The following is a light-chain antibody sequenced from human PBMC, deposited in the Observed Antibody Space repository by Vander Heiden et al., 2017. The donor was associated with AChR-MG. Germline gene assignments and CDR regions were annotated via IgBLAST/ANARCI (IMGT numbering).Light chain of an antibody. CDR3: SSSTNSTSPSVV. CDR1: SIDIYNYNY. J-gene: IGLJ2*01. Sequence: QSALTQPASVSGSPGRSINISCTGPSIDIYNYNYVPWYQQHPGKDPKLIIVDVTKRPSGVSNRFSGSKSGNTASPTTSGVQAEDEADYYCSSSTNSTSPSVVFGRGTKLTVL. CDR2: DVT. V-gene: IGLV2-14*03.